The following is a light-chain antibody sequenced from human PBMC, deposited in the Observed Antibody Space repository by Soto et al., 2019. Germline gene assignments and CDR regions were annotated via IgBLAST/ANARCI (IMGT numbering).Light chain of an antibody. J-gene: IGLJ1*01. Sequence: QSALTQPASVSGSPGQSITISCTGTSSDVGGYDFVSWYQQHPGKAPKLILYNVFTRPSGVSNRFSGSKSGNTASLTISGLQAEDEADYYCCSYAGSYTYVFGTGTKLTVL. CDR3: CSYAGSYTYV. CDR1: SSDVGGYDF. CDR2: NVF. V-gene: IGLV2-14*03.